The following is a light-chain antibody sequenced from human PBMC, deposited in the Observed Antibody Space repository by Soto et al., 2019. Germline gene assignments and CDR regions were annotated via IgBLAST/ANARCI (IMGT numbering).Light chain of an antibody. J-gene: IGLJ3*02. CDR3: ASWDDTLNAVV. V-gene: IGLV1-47*01. CDR2: RDD. CDR1: NSNIGTNA. Sequence: QPVLTQPPSASGTPGQRVTISCSGSNSNIGTNAVYWFQHLPGLAPKVLIYRDDQRPSGVSDRFSGSKSGTSCSLAISGLRSEDEADYSCASWDDTLNAVVFGGGTKLTVL.